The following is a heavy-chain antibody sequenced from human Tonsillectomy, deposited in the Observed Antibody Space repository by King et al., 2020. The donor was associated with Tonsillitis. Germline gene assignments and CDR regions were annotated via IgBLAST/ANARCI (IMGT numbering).Heavy chain of an antibody. CDR2: IKTKADGGTT. V-gene: IGHV3-15*01. D-gene: IGHD3-22*01. J-gene: IGHJ4*02. CDR1: GFTFSNAW. Sequence: VQLVESGGGLVKPGGSLRLSCAASGFTFSNAWMSWVRQAPGKGLEWVGHIKTKADGGTTDYAAPVKGRFTISRDDSKNTLYLQMNILKTEDTAVYYCSTAYYYHRSAYYYLPFDNWGQGTLVTVSS. CDR3: STAYYYHRSAYYYLPFDN.